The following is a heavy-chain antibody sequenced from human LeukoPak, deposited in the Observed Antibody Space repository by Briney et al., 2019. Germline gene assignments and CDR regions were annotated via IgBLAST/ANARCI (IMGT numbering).Heavy chain of an antibody. V-gene: IGHV3-23*01. CDR3: ARDRKVAGTKSSAYWFDP. CDR2: ISGIGGST. Sequence: GGSLRLSCAASGFTFSSYAMSWVRHAPGKGLEWVSAISGIGGSTYYADSVKGGVTISRDNAKNSLYLQMNSLRAEDTAVYYCARDRKVAGTKSSAYWFDPWGQGTLVTVSS. D-gene: IGHD6-19*01. CDR1: GFTFSSYA. J-gene: IGHJ5*02.